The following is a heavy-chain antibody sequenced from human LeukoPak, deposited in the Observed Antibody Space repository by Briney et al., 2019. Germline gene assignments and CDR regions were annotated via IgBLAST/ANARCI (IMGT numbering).Heavy chain of an antibody. CDR1: GFTFSSYN. V-gene: IGHV3-23*01. CDR2: ISGSGGST. Sequence: GGSLRLSCAASGFTFSSYNMNWVRQAPGKGLEWVSAISGSGGSTYYADSVKGRFTISRDNSKNTLYLQMNSLRAEDTAVYYCAKATQQLVRKLYFDYWGQGTLVTVSS. J-gene: IGHJ4*02. D-gene: IGHD6-13*01. CDR3: AKATQQLVRKLYFDY.